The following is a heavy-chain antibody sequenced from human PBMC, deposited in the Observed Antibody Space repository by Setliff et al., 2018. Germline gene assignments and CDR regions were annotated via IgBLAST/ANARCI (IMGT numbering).Heavy chain of an antibody. CDR2: IYYSGST. CDR1: GGSISSHY. J-gene: IGHJ4*02. V-gene: IGHV4-59*11. Sequence: SETLSLTCTVSGGSISSHYWSWVRQPPGKGLEWIGYIYYSGSTNYNPSLKSRVTISVDTSKKQFSLKLSSVTAADTAVYYCARRVDYDFWSGHTDYWGQGTLVTVSS. CDR3: ARRVDYDFWSGHTDY. D-gene: IGHD3-3*01.